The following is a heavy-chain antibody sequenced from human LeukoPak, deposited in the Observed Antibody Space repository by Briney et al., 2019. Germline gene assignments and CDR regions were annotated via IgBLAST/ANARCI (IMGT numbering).Heavy chain of an antibody. V-gene: IGHV4-59*08. D-gene: IGHD4-23*01. J-gene: IGHJ4*02. Sequence: SETLSLTCTVSGGSINSYYWNWIRQPPGKGLEWIGYIYYSGSTSYNPSLQSRVTISVDTSKNQFSLKLSSVTAADTAVYYCARLFYGGDPYFHIWGQGTLVTVSS. CDR2: IYYSGST. CDR3: ARLFYGGDPYFHI. CDR1: GGSINSYY.